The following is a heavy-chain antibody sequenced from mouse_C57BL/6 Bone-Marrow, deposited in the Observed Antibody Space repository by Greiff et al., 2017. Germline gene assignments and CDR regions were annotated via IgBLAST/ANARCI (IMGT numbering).Heavy chain of an antibody. Sequence: QVQLQQSGAELARPGASVKLSCKASGYTFTSYGISWVKQRTGQGLEWIGEIYPRSGNTYYNEKFKGKATLTADKSSSTAYMELRSLTSGDSAVYFCARLFAYWGQGTLVTVSA. V-gene: IGHV1-81*01. CDR3: ARLFAY. CDR2: IYPRSGNT. CDR1: GYTFTSYG. J-gene: IGHJ3*01.